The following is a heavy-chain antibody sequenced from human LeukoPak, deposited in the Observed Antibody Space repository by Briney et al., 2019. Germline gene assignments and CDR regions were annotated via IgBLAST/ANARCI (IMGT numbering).Heavy chain of an antibody. J-gene: IGHJ4*02. CDR1: GFTFSSYG. CDR2: IWYDGSNK. Sequence: GGSLRLSCAASGFTFSSYGMHWVRQAPGKGLEWVAVIWYDGSNKYYADSVKGRFTISRDNSKNTLYLQMNSLRAEDTAVYYCARDADHDSSGYYYEPDYWGQGTLVTVSS. D-gene: IGHD3-22*01. CDR3: ARDADHDSSGYYYEPDY. V-gene: IGHV3-33*01.